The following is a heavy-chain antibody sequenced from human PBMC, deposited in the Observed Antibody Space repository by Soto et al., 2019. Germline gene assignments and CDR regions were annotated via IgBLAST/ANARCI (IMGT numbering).Heavy chain of an antibody. Sequence: GGSLRLSCAASGFTFSSYSMNWVRQAPGKGLEWVSSISSSSSYIYYADSVKGRFTISRDNAKNSLYLQMNSLRAEDTAVYYCXXDRTEYSXYDIDYXGQGTLVTVSS. CDR1: GFTFSSYS. CDR3: XXDRTEYSXYDIDY. CDR2: ISSSSSYI. D-gene: IGHD5-12*01. V-gene: IGHV3-21*01. J-gene: IGHJ4*02.